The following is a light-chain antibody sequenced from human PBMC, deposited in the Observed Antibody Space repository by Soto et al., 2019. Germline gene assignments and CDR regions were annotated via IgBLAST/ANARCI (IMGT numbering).Light chain of an antibody. CDR2: DGS. Sequence: QSALTQPASVSGSPGQSITIYCTGNSRDVGSYNLVSWYQQHPDKAPKLMIYDGSKRPSGVSNRFSGSKSGKKASLTISGLQAEDVADYYCCSYAGGSTYVFGTGTKLTVL. J-gene: IGLJ1*01. V-gene: IGLV2-23*01. CDR3: CSYAGGSTYV. CDR1: SRDVGSYNL.